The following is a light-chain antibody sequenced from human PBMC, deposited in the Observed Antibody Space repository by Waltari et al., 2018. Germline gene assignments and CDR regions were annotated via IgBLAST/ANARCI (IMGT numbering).Light chain of an antibody. CDR3: SSYAHSNTVV. Sequence: QSALTQPPSASGSPGQSVTISCTGTTSDVGGYNYVSWYQQHPGKAPTLIISEVTKRPSGVPGRFSGSKSCNTASLTVSGLQAEDEADYYCSSYAHSNTVVFGGGTRLTVL. V-gene: IGLV2-8*01. J-gene: IGLJ2*01. CDR1: TSDVGGYNY. CDR2: EVT.